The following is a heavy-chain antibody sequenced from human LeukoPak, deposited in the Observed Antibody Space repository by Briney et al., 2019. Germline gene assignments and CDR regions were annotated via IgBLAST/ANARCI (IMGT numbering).Heavy chain of an antibody. D-gene: IGHD6-13*01. CDR2: ILPDGSQK. CDR1: DFTFSFYW. CDR3: GRLAHNAWYAIDY. V-gene: IGHV3-7*01. J-gene: IGHJ4*02. Sequence: GGSLRLSCVASDFTFSFYWMTWVRQAPGKGLEWVANILPDGSQKYYVDSVKGRFTISRDNPKNSLYLQINSLRAEDTAVYYCGRLAHNAWYAIDYWGQGTLVTVSS.